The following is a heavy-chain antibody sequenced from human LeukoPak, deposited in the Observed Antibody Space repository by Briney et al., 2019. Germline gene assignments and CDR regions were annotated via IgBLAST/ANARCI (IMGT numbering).Heavy chain of an antibody. V-gene: IGHV1-2*02. CDR2: IDPSSGGT. CDR1: GYTFTGYY. Sequence: ASVKVSCKASGYTFTGYYIHWVRQAPGQGLEWLAWIDPSSGGTSYAQKSQGRVTMTRDTSISTAYMELSRLGSDDTAVYHCAREYCSGGLCHQGFDNWGQGTLVTVSS. J-gene: IGHJ5*02. CDR3: AREYCSGGLCHQGFDN. D-gene: IGHD2-15*01.